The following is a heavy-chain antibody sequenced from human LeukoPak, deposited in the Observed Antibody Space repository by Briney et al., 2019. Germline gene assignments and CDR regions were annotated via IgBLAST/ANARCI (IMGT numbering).Heavy chain of an antibody. D-gene: IGHD2-15*01. Sequence: PGGSLRLSCAASGFSFSDHNMDWVRQAPGKGLEWVGRSRTKADSYTTHYAASVTGRFIISRDDSKNSLYLQMGSLKTEDTAVYYCTRVVCAGTCYSGSWGQGTLVTVSS. V-gene: IGHV3-72*01. CDR2: SRTKADSYTT. CDR3: TRVVCAGTCYSGS. CDR1: GFSFSDHN. J-gene: IGHJ4*02.